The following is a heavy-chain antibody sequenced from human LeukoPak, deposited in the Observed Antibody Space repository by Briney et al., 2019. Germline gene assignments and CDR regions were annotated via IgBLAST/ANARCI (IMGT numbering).Heavy chain of an antibody. D-gene: IGHD2-2*01. Sequence: GGSLRLSCAASGFTFSSYSMNWVRRAPGKGLEWVSSISSSSSYIYYADSVKGRFTISRDNAKNSLYLQMNSLRAEDTAVYYCARGAGYCSSTSCYQDDAFDIWGQGTMVTVSS. CDR1: GFTFSSYS. CDR3: ARGAGYCSSTSCYQDDAFDI. J-gene: IGHJ3*02. CDR2: ISSSSSYI. V-gene: IGHV3-21*01.